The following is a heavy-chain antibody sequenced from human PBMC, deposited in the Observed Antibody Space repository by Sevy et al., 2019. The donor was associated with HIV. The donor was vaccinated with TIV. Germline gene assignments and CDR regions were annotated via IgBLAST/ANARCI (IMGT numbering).Heavy chain of an antibody. J-gene: IGHJ4*02. D-gene: IGHD1-1*01. Sequence: SETLSLTCAVYGGSFSGYYWSWIRQPPGKGLEWIGEINHSGSTNYNPSLKSRVTISVDTSKNQFSLKLSSVTAEDTAVYYCARVSGRTRFDYWGQGTLVTVSS. CDR1: GGSFSGYY. V-gene: IGHV4-34*01. CDR3: ARVSGRTRFDY. CDR2: INHSGST.